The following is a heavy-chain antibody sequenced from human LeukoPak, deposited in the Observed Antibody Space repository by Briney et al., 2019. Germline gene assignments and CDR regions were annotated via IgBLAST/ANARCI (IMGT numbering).Heavy chain of an antibody. CDR3: ARGYCSGGSCYHGGAFDI. CDR1: GFTFSDYY. CDR2: ISSSGSTI. J-gene: IGHJ3*02. D-gene: IGHD2-15*01. V-gene: IGHV3-11*01. Sequence: GGSLRLSCAASGFTFSDYYMSWIRQAPGKGLEWVSYISSSGSTIYYADSVKGRFTISRDNAKNSLYLQMNSLRAEDTAVYYCARGYCSGGSCYHGGAFDIWGQGTMVTVSS.